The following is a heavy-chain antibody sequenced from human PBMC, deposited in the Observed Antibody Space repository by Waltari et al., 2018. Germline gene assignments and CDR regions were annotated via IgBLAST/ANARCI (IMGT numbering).Heavy chain of an antibody. D-gene: IGHD3-16*01. J-gene: IGHJ5*02. CDR2: INGDDVAT. CDR3: AKDDAPGGGFLDL. CDR1: GFSFSTYG. Sequence: EVQLLESGGGLVQPGGSLRLSCVASGFSFSTYGMSWVRQAPGKGLEWLSRINGDDVATYYGESVEGRFTISRDNDKNTLYLQMNSVRADDTAVYYCAKDDAPGGGFLDLWGQGTLVTVSS. V-gene: IGHV3-23*01.